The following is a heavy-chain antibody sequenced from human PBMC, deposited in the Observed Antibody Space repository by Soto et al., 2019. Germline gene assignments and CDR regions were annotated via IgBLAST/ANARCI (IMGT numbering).Heavy chain of an antibody. J-gene: IGHJ5*01. CDR2: IFHSGIT. Sequence: PPETQSVTSTVSGGSFNNCYWPWIRQSPGKGLEWIGYIFHSGITDYNPSVKSRVTIAIDKSKNLFSLKLTSVTAADTAVYYCASDRYFYDSAGYYRTRDSWGQG. V-gene: IGHV4-59*01. D-gene: IGHD3-22*01. CDR1: GGSFNNCY. CDR3: ASDRYFYDSAGYYRTRDS.